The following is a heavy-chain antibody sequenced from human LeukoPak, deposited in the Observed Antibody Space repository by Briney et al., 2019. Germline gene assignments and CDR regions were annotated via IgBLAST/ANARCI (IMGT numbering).Heavy chain of an antibody. CDR3: ARASEFYGGNRYYYYGMDV. V-gene: IGHV4-59*01. Sequence: SETLSLTCTVSGGSISSYYRSWIRQPPGKGLEWIGYIYYSGSTNYNPSLKSRVTISVDTSKNQFSLKLSSVTAADTAVYYCARASEFYGGNRYYYYGMDVWGQGTTVTVSS. D-gene: IGHD4-23*01. CDR2: IYYSGST. J-gene: IGHJ6*02. CDR1: GGSISSYY.